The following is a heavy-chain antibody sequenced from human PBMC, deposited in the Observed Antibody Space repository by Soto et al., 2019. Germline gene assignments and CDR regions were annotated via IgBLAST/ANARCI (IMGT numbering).Heavy chain of an antibody. CDR3: ATTIKSDGAYIAAAAYYFDY. Sequence: GASVKVSCKASGGTFSSYAISWVRQAPGQGLEWMGGIIPIFGTANYAQKFQGRVTITADESTSTAYMGLSSLRSEDTAVYYCATTIKSDGAYIAAAAYYFDYWGQGTLVTVSS. CDR2: IIPIFGTA. J-gene: IGHJ4*02. V-gene: IGHV1-69*13. D-gene: IGHD6-13*01. CDR1: GGTFSSYA.